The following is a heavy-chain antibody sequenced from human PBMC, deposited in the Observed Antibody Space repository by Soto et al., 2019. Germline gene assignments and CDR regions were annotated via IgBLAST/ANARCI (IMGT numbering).Heavy chain of an antibody. J-gene: IGHJ4*02. CDR1: GYIFTNHY. V-gene: IGHV1-46*01. CDR3: ARADYYDSSGFYYDC. Sequence: QVQLVQSGAEVKKPGASVKVSCKASGYIFTNHYIHWVRQAPGQGLEWMGIINPSGGSTNYLQKFHGRITMTSDTSTSTVYMELSSLRSEDTAVYFCARADYYDSSGFYYDCWGQGTLVTVSS. D-gene: IGHD3-22*01. CDR2: INPSGGST.